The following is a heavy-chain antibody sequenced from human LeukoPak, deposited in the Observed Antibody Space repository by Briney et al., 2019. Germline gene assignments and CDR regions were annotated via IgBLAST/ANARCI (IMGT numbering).Heavy chain of an antibody. CDR3: TVLRY. J-gene: IGHJ4*02. CDR2: IRSKANNYAT. V-gene: IGHV3-73*01. CDR1: GFTFSGCA. Sequence: GGSLRLSCGASGFTFSGCAMHWVRQASGKGLEWVGRIRSKANNYATTYAASVKGRFTISRDDSKNTLYLQMNSLKTEDTAVYYCTVLRYWGQGTLVTVSS.